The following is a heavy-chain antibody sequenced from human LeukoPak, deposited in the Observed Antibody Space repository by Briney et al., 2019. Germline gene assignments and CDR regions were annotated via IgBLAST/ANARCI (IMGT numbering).Heavy chain of an antibody. D-gene: IGHD3-10*01. Sequence: PGGCLSLSCAASGFIFSNYAMTWVRQAPGKGLEWVSILGGLSESVYYPDSVKGRFTVSRDNSKDTLYLEINSLRGEDTATYYCARRWLGDPYGMDVWGQGTTVTVSS. J-gene: IGHJ6*02. CDR1: GFIFSNYA. CDR3: ARRWLGDPYGMDV. V-gene: IGHV3-23*01. CDR2: LGGLSESV.